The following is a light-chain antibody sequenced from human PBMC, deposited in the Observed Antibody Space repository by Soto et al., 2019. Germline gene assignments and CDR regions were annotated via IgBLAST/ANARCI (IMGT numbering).Light chain of an antibody. J-gene: IGLJ2*01. V-gene: IGLV1-40*01. Sequence: QAVVTQPPSVSGAPGQRVTISCVGSSSNIGAGYDVHWYQQLPGTAPKLLIYDNTNRPSGLPDRFSGSKSGTSASLAITGLQAEDEADYYCQSYDSSLNGVIFGGGTKLTVL. CDR3: QSYDSSLNGVI. CDR1: SSNIGAGYD. CDR2: DNT.